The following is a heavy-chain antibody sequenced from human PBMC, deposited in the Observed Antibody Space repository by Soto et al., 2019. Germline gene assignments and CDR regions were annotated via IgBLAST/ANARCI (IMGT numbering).Heavy chain of an antibody. CDR2: INPSGGST. D-gene: IGHD2-15*01. V-gene: IGHV1-46*01. Sequence: ASVKVSCKASGYTFTSYYMHWVRQAPGQGLEWMGIINPSGGSTSYAQKFQGRVTMTRDTSTSTVYMELSSLRSEDTAVYYCASDGGGYCSGGSCYYLDYWGQGTLVTVSS. CDR1: GYTFTSYY. CDR3: ASDGGGYCSGGSCYYLDY. J-gene: IGHJ4*02.